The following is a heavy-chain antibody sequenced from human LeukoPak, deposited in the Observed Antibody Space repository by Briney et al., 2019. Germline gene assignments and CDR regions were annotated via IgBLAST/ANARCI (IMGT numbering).Heavy chain of an antibody. CDR3: ARHEFGSSSAAFDS. CDR1: GGSFSGYL. J-gene: IGHJ3*01. CDR2: INHSGYT. D-gene: IGHD6-6*01. V-gene: IGHV4-34*01. Sequence: SETLSLTCAVHGGSFSGYLWSWIRQPPGKGLEYIGEINHSGYTTYNPSLRSRVTISVDTSKNQFSLNMISVTAADTAVYYCARHEFGSSSAAFDSWGQGTMVIVSS.